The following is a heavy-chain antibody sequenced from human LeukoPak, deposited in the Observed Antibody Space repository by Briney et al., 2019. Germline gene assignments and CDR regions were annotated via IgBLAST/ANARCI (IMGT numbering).Heavy chain of an antibody. CDR2: IKQDGSQK. D-gene: IGHD6-6*01. Sequence: GGSLKLSCAASGFTFSGSAMHWVRQAPGKGLEWVANIKQDGSQKYYVDSVKGRFTISRDNANNLLYLQMNSLRAEDTAVYYCARESFAARWDWGQGTLVTVSS. J-gene: IGHJ4*02. CDR3: ARESFAARWD. V-gene: IGHV3-7*01. CDR1: GFTFSGSA.